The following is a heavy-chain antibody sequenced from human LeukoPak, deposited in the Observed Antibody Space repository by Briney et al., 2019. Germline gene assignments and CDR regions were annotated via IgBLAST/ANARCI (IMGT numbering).Heavy chain of an antibody. J-gene: IGHJ5*02. D-gene: IGHD6-13*01. V-gene: IGHV3-23*01. CDR2: ISGSGGST. CDR3: AKRGTIAAAGTRGYNWFDP. Sequence: GGSLRLSCAASGFTFSSYAMSWVRQAPGKGLEWVSAISGSGGSTYYADSVKGRFTISRDNSKNTLYLQMNRLRAEDTAVYYCAKRGTIAAAGTRGYNWFDPWGQGTLVTVSS. CDR1: GFTFSSYA.